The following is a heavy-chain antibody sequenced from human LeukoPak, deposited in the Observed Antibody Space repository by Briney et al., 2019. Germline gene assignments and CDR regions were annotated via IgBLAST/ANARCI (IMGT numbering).Heavy chain of an antibody. Sequence: GGSLRLSCAASGFTFSSYGMHWVRQAPGKGLEWVAVISYDGSNKYYADSVKGRFTISRDNSKNTLYLQMNSLRAEDTAVYYCAKDKQWRSTSVICYFDYWGQGTLVTVSS. D-gene: IGHD6-19*01. CDR1: GFTFSSYG. V-gene: IGHV3-30*18. CDR3: AKDKQWRSTSVICYFDY. CDR2: ISYDGSNK. J-gene: IGHJ4*02.